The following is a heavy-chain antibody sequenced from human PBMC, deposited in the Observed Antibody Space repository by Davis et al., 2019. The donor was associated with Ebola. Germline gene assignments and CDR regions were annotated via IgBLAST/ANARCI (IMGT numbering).Heavy chain of an antibody. CDR3: AKARHVDTAMALDY. D-gene: IGHD5-18*01. CDR1: GFTFSSYA. Sequence: GESLKISCAASGFTFSSYAMHWVRQAPGKGLEWVAVIWYDGSNKYYADSVKGRFTISRDNSKNTLYLQMNSLRAEDTAVYYCAKARHVDTAMALDYWGQGTLITVSS. V-gene: IGHV3-30*02. CDR2: IWYDGSNK. J-gene: IGHJ4*02.